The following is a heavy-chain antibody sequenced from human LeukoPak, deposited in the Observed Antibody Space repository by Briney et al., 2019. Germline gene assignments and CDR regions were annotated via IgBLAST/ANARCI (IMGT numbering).Heavy chain of an antibody. V-gene: IGHV3-20*01. Sequence: PGGSLRLSCAASGFTFDDYGMSWVRQAPGKGLEWVSGINWNGGSTGYADSVKGRFTISRDNAKNSLYLQMSSLRAEDTALYHCARRKWLAYAFDIWGQGTMVTVSS. CDR1: GFTFDDYG. CDR3: ARRKWLAYAFDI. CDR2: INWNGGST. J-gene: IGHJ3*02. D-gene: IGHD6-19*01.